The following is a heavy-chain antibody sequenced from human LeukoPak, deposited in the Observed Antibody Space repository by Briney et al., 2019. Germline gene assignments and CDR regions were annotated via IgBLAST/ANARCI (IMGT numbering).Heavy chain of an antibody. D-gene: IGHD1-26*01. V-gene: IGHV1-8*03. Sequence: GASVKVSCKASGYTFTSYDINWVRQATGQGLEWMGWMNPNSGNTGYAQKFQGRVTITRDTSISTAYMELSSLRSEDTAVYYCARGRGIVGALGYWGQGTLVTVSS. J-gene: IGHJ4*02. CDR3: ARGRGIVGALGY. CDR1: GYTFTSYD. CDR2: MNPNSGNT.